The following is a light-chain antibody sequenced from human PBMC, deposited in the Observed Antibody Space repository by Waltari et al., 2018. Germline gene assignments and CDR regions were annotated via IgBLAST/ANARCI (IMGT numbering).Light chain of an antibody. V-gene: IGLV2-14*01. CDR3: NSYTSSGTRV. CDR1: SSDVGGYDY. Sequence: QSALTQPASVSGSPGQSITISCTGTSSDVGGYDYVSWFQHHPGKAPKLMIYEVINRPSGVSNRFSGSKSGNTASLTISGLQAEDEADYYCNSYTSSGTRVFGGGTKLTVL. CDR2: EVI. J-gene: IGLJ3*02.